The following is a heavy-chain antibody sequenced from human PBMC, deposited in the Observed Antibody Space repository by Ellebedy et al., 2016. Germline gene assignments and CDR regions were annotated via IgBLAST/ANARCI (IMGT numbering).Heavy chain of an antibody. CDR3: AKDSSGYYYVFSDAFDI. CDR1: GGTFSSYA. CDR2: IIPIFGTA. Sequence: SVKVSCXASGGTFSSYAISWVRQAPGQGLEWMGGIIPIFGTANYAQKFQGRVTMTRDTSISTAYMELSRLRSDDTAVYYCAKDSSGYYYVFSDAFDIWGQGTMVTVSS. D-gene: IGHD3-22*01. J-gene: IGHJ3*02. V-gene: IGHV1-69*05.